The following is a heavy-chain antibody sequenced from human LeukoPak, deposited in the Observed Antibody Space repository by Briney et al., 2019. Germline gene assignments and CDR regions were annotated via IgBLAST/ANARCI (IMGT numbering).Heavy chain of an antibody. CDR1: GYTFTSYY. Sequence: ASVKVSCKASGYTFTSYYIHWVRQTPGQGLEWMGIINPSGGSTSYAQKFQGRVTMTRDTSTSTVYMELSSLRSEDTAVYYCARARLNRWFDPWGQETLVTVSS. CDR2: INPSGGST. J-gene: IGHJ5*02. CDR3: ARARLNRWFDP. V-gene: IGHV1-46*01. D-gene: IGHD1/OR15-1a*01.